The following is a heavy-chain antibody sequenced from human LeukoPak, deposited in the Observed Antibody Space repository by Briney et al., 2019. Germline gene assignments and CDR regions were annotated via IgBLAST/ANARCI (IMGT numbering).Heavy chain of an antibody. CDR2: ISWNSGDI. J-gene: IGHJ3*02. Sequence: GGSLRLSCTASESTFDHAMHWVRQAPGKGLEWVSGISWNSGDIGYADSMKGRFTISRDNAKNSLYLQMNSLRPEDTALYYCAKASDALVIWGQGTLVTVSS. CDR3: AKASDALVI. CDR1: ESTFDHA. V-gene: IGHV3-9*01.